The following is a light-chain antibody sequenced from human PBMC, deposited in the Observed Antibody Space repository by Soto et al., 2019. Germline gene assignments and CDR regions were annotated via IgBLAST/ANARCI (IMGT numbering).Light chain of an antibody. Sequence: QSVLTQPRSVSGSPGQSVTISCTGSSSDVGGYNRVSWYQQPPGTAPKLMIYGVTERPSGVPDRFSGSKSGNTASLTVSGLQADDEVVYYCYSYAGRNIWVFGGGTKLTVL. CDR3: YSYAGRNIWV. V-gene: IGLV2-11*01. CDR2: GVT. J-gene: IGLJ3*02. CDR1: SSDVGGYNR.